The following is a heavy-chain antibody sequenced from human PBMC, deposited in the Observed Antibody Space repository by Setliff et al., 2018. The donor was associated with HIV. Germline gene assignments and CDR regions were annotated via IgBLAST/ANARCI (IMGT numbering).Heavy chain of an antibody. V-gene: IGHV4-34*01. CDR3: XXDQRLPGVQPPYWYFDL. CDR2: ISHSGRT. CDR1: GGSLSDSY. J-gene: IGHJ2*01. D-gene: IGHD6-25*01. Sequence: SETLSLTCAVYGGSLSDSYCNGCSRPXGKGLEWIGEISHSGRTSYNSSLKSRVTMSVDASKNHISLTLTSLTAADTAVYYCXXDQRLPGVQPPYWYFDLWGRGTLVTVSS.